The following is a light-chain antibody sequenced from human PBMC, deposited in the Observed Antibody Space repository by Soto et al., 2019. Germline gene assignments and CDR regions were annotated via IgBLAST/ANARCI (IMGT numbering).Light chain of an antibody. J-gene: IGLJ2*01. CDR2: EGT. V-gene: IGLV2-23*01. Sequence: QSVLTQPASVSGSPGQSITISCIGARSDVGFYNLMSWYQQHPGKAPRLMIYEGTKRPSGVSSRFSGSKSGNTASLTISGLQAEDEADYYSCSYAGDDTVVFGGGTQLTVL. CDR1: RSDVGFYNL. CDR3: CSYAGDDTVV.